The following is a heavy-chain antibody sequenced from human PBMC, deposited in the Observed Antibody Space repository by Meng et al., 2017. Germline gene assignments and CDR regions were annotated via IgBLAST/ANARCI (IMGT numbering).Heavy chain of an antibody. CDR3: ARLTVAGHRDYYYGMDV. Sequence: GESLKISCAASGFTFSSYEMTWVRQAPGKGLEWVSYISSSGSTIYYADSVKGRFTISRDNAKNSLYLQMNSLRAEDTAVYYCARLTVAGHRDYYYGMDVWGQGNTV. CDR2: ISSSGSTI. D-gene: IGHD6-19*01. CDR1: GFTFSSYE. J-gene: IGHJ6*02. V-gene: IGHV3-48*03.